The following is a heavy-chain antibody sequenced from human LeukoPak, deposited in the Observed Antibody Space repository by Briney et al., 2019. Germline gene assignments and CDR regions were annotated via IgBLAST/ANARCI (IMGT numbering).Heavy chain of an antibody. Sequence: SETLSLTCTVSGGSISSYYWSWIRQPAGKGLEWIRRIYTSGSTDYNPSLKSRVTMSVDTSKNQFSLKLSSVTAADTAVYYCARDGGFGVVIAYYFDYWGEGPLVRV. CDR1: GGSISSYY. CDR2: IYTSGST. CDR3: ARDGGFGVVIAYYFDY. J-gene: IGHJ4*02. D-gene: IGHD3-3*01. V-gene: IGHV4-4*07.